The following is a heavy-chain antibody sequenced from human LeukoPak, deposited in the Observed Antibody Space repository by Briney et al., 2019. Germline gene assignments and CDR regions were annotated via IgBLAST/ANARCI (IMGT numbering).Heavy chain of an antibody. J-gene: IGHJ3*02. Sequence: ASVKVSCTASGYTFTSYGISWVRQAPGQGLEWMGWISAYNGNTNYAQKLQGRVTMTTDTSTSTAYMELRSLRSDDTAVYYCARPLSSDFWSGSKDDAFDIWGQGTMVTVSS. D-gene: IGHD3-3*01. CDR3: ARPLSSDFWSGSKDDAFDI. CDR1: GYTFTSYG. V-gene: IGHV1-18*01. CDR2: ISAYNGNT.